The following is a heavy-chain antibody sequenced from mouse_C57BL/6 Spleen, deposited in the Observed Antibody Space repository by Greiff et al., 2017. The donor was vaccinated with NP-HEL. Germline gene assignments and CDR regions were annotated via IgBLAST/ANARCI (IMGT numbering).Heavy chain of an antibody. CDR2: IWSGGST. V-gene: IGHV2-2*01. CDR1: GFSLTSYG. CDR3: ARNGGSEYYAMDY. Sequence: VQLVESGPGLVQPSQSLSITCTVSGFSLTSYGVHWVRQSPGKGLEWLGVIWSGGSTDYNAAFISRLSISKDNSKSQVFFKMNSLQADDTAIYYCARNGGSEYYAMDYWGQGTSVTVSS. J-gene: IGHJ4*01. D-gene: IGHD1-1*01.